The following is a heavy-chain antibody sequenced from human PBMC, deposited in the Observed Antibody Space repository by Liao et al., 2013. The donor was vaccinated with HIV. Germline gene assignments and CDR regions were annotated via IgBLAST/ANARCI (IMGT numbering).Heavy chain of an antibody. V-gene: IGHV4-4*07. J-gene: IGHJ4*02. CDR2: IYTSGST. CDR1: GASISSSY. D-gene: IGHD3-22*01. CDR3: VGGRTPMIVVMDY. Sequence: QVQLQESGPGLVKPSETLSLTCTVSGASISSSYWSWIRQPAEKGLEWIGRIYTSGSTDYNPSLKSRVSMSVDTSKNQFSLNLSSVTAADTAVYYCVGGRTPMIVVMDYWGQGTLVTVSS.